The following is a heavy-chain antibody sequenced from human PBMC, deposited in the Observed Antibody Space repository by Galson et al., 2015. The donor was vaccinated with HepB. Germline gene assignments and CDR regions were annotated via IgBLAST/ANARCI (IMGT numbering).Heavy chain of an antibody. J-gene: IGHJ4*02. D-gene: IGHD3-16*01. Sequence: SVKVSCKASGYTFTSYGISWVRQAPGQGLEWMGWISAYNGNTNYAQKLQGRVTMTTDTSTSTAYMELRSLRSDDTAVYYCARDPSIGFGGWLHYFDYWGQGTLVTVSS. CDR3: ARDPSIGFGGWLHYFDY. V-gene: IGHV1-18*01. CDR2: ISAYNGNT. CDR1: GYTFTSYG.